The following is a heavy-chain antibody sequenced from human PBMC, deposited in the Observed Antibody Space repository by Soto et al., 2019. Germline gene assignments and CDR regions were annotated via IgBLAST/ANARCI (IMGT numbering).Heavy chain of an antibody. D-gene: IGHD3-22*01. Sequence: SVKVSCKASGYTFTYRYLHWVRQAPGQALEWMGWITPFNGNTNYAQKFQDRVTITRDRSMSTAYMELSSLRSEDTAMYYCASADSSGYKWDYWGQGTLVTVSS. J-gene: IGHJ4*02. CDR2: ITPFNGNT. V-gene: IGHV1-45*02. CDR1: GYTFTYRY. CDR3: ASADSSGYKWDY.